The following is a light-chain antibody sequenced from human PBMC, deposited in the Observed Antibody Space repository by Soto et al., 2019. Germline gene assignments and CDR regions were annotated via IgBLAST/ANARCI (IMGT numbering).Light chain of an antibody. CDR1: QSVSSN. J-gene: IGKJ4*01. V-gene: IGKV3-15*01. Sequence: EIVMTQSPATLSVSPGDRATLSCRASQSVSSNLAWYQQKPGQAPRLVIYGASTRATAIPARFSGSGSGTEFTLTISSLQSEDFAVYYCQQYADWPPRTVGGGTKVDSK. CDR3: QQYADWPPRT. CDR2: GAS.